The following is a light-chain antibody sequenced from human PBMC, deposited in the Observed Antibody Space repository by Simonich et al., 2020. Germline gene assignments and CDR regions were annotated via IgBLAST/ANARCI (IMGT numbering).Light chain of an antibody. CDR1: QSVLYSSNNKNY. CDR3: QQYYSTPYT. CDR2: WAA. Sequence: DIVMTQSPDSLAVSLGERATINCKSSQSVLYSSNNKNYLAWSQQKPVQPPKLLIYWAATRESWVPDRFSGSGSGTDFTLTISSLQAEDVAVYYCQQYYSTPYTFGQGTKLEIK. J-gene: IGKJ2*01. V-gene: IGKV4-1*01.